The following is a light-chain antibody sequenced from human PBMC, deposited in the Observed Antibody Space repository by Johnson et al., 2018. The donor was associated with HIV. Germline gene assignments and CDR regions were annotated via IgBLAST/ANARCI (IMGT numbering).Light chain of an antibody. CDR2: ENN. Sequence: QSVLTQPPSVSAAPGQKVTISCSGSSSNIGNNYVSWYQQLPETAPKLLIYENNKRPSGIPDRFSGSKSGTSATLGITGLQTGDEADYYGGTWDSSLRAYVFGTGTKVTVL. J-gene: IGLJ1*01. CDR3: GTWDSSLRAYV. CDR1: SSNIGNNY. V-gene: IGLV1-51*02.